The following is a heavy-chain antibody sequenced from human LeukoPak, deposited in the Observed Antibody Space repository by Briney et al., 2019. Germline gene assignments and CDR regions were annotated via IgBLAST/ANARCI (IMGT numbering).Heavy chain of an antibody. CDR1: GFTFDDYA. D-gene: IGHD5-12*01. Sequence: GRSLRPSCAASGFTFDDYAMHWVRQAPGKGLEWVSGISWNSGSIGYADSVKGRFTISRDNAKNSLYLQMNSLRAEDTALYYCAKDIRYSGYDYFDYWGQGTLVTVSS. CDR2: ISWNSGSI. CDR3: AKDIRYSGYDYFDY. V-gene: IGHV3-9*01. J-gene: IGHJ4*02.